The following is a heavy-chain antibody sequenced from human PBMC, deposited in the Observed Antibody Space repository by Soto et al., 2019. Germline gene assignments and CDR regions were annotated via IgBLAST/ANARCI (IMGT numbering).Heavy chain of an antibody. V-gene: IGHV5-10-1*01. CDR2: IDPSDSDT. CDR3: ARLPVQDCSSGSCYRDY. J-gene: IGHJ4*02. D-gene: IGHD2-15*01. Sequence: EVQLVQSGAEVKKPGEALRISCKGSGYRFTSYWITWVRQMPGQGLEWMGRIDPSDSDTNYSPSFQGHVTISADKSIDTAYLQWNSLKASDTAMYYCARLPVQDCSSGSCYRDYWGQGTLVTVSS. CDR1: GYRFTSYW.